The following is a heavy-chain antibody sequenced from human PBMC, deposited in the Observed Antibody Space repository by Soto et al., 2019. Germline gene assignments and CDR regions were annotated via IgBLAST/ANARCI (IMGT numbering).Heavy chain of an antibody. Sequence: GGSLRLSCAASGFNFGSYDMHWVRQAQGKGLEYVSGISNSGGSTYYANSVKGRFTISRDNSKNTLYLQMGSLRAEDMAVYYCARGICSGGSCYGHDYWGQGT. CDR1: GFNFGSYD. V-gene: IGHV3-64*01. D-gene: IGHD2-15*01. CDR2: ISNSGGST. CDR3: ARGICSGGSCYGHDY. J-gene: IGHJ4*02.